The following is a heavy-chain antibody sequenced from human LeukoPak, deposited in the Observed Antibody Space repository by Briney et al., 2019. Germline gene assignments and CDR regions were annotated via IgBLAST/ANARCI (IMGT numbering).Heavy chain of an antibody. D-gene: IGHD6-6*01. J-gene: IGHJ6*02. CDR2: ISWNSGSI. Sequence: GGSLRLSCAASGFTFDDYAMHWVRQAPGKGLEWVSGISWNSGSIGYADSVKGRFTISRDNAKNSLYPQMNSLRAEDTAVYYCAREGSSPYYYYGMDVWGQGTTVTVSS. CDR1: GFTFDDYA. CDR3: AREGSSPYYYYGMDV. V-gene: IGHV3-9*01.